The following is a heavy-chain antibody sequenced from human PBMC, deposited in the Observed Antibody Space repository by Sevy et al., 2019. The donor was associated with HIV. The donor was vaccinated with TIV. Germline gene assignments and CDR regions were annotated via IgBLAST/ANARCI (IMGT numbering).Heavy chain of an antibody. D-gene: IGHD3-22*01. CDR3: AKDLAIVVGDAFDI. CDR1: GFTFSNYA. Sequence: VGSLRLSCEASGFTFSNYAMSWVRQAPGKGLEWVSAIGGRDTGTYYADSVKGRFTISRDNSRNTLFLQMNSLRAEDTAVYYCAKDLAIVVGDAFDIWGQGTVVTVSS. V-gene: IGHV3-23*01. CDR2: IGGRDTGT. J-gene: IGHJ3*02.